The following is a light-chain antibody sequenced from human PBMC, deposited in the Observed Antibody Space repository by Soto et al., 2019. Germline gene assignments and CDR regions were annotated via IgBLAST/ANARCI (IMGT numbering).Light chain of an antibody. CDR2: AAS. CDR1: QSISSH. CDR3: QQSHSAPLT. V-gene: IGKV1-39*01. Sequence: QMTQSPSSLFASVGDRVTITCRASQSISSHLNWYQQKVGQTPRLLIYAASTLQSEVPPRFSGSGSATEVTHTSSGLQHEDFATYACQQSHSAPLTFGGGTKIQI. J-gene: IGKJ4*01.